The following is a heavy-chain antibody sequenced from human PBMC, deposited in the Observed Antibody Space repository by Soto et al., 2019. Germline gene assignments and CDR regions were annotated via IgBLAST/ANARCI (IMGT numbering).Heavy chain of an antibody. CDR2: ISSSSSTI. V-gene: IGHV3-48*01. J-gene: IGHJ3*02. CDR1: GFTFSSYS. D-gene: IGHD2-15*01. Sequence: PGGSLRLSCAASGFTFSSYSMNWVRQAPGKGLEWVSYISSSSSTIYYADSVKGRFTISRDNAKNSLYLQMNSLRAEDTAVYYCARDQQEYCSGGSCYPEIWGQGTMVTVSS. CDR3: ARDQQEYCSGGSCYPEI.